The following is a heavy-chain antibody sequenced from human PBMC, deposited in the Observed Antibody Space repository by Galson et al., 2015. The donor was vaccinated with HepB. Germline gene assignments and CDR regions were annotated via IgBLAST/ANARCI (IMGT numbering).Heavy chain of an antibody. J-gene: IGHJ3*02. CDR2: ISSSSSTI. Sequence: SLRLSCAASGFSFISYSMNWVRQAPGKGLEWVSYISSSSSTIYYTDSVKGRFTISRDNAKNSLYLQMNSLRDEDTAVYYCARDYYGSEEQHAFDIWGQGTMVTVSS. V-gene: IGHV3-48*02. CDR3: ARDYYGSEEQHAFDI. CDR1: GFSFISYS. D-gene: IGHD3-10*01.